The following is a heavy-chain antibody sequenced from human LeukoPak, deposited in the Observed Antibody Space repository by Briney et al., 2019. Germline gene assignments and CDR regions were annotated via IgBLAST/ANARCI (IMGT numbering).Heavy chain of an antibody. D-gene: IGHD1-1*01. CDR3: TRDRGAYNLYDY. CDR2: IRSKAYGETA. CDR1: GFTFCDYA. J-gene: IGHJ4*02. V-gene: IGHV3-49*03. Sequence: GGSLRLSCTASGFTFCDYAMSWIRQAPGKGLEWVGFIRSKAYGETADYAASVKGRFTISRDDSKAIAYLQMNSLKTEDTAVYHCTRDRGAYNLYDYWGQRTLVTVSS.